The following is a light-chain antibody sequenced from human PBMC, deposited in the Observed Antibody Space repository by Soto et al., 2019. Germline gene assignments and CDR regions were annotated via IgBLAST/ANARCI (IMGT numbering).Light chain of an antibody. V-gene: IGLV3-25*03. J-gene: IGLJ2*01. CDR2: KDS. Sequence: SYELTQPPSMSVSPGQTARITCSGDALPKQYAYWYQQKPGQAPVLVISKDSERPSGIPERFSGFSSGTTVTLTISGVQAEDEADYYCQSADSSGTVVFGGGTKLTVL. CDR1: ALPKQY. CDR3: QSADSSGTVV.